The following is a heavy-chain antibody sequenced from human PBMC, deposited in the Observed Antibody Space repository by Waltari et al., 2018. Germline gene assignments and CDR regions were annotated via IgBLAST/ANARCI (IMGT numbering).Heavy chain of an antibody. CDR1: GFTFSSYS. J-gene: IGHJ4*02. CDR3: ARDTRRDSSGYFGPDY. Sequence: EVQLVESGGGLVKPGGSLTLSCAASGFTFSSYSMNWIRHAPGKGLEWVSSISSSSSYIYYADSVKGRFTISRDNAKNSLYLQMNSLRAEDTAVYYCARDTRRDSSGYFGPDYWGQGTLVTVSS. D-gene: IGHD3-22*01. CDR2: ISSSSSYI. V-gene: IGHV3-21*01.